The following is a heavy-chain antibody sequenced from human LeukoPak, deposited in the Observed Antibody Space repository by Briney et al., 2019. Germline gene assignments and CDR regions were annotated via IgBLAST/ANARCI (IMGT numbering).Heavy chain of an antibody. Sequence: GGSLRLSCAASGFTFSTYWMAWVRQAPGKGLEWVANIKGDESARHQADSVKGRFTISRDNAQNSVYLQMRSLRGEDTAVYYCARDVVGSLDYWGRGTLVTVAS. CDR3: ARDVVGSLDY. J-gene: IGHJ4*02. CDR2: IKGDESAR. CDR1: GFTFSTYW. D-gene: IGHD1-26*01. V-gene: IGHV3-7*01.